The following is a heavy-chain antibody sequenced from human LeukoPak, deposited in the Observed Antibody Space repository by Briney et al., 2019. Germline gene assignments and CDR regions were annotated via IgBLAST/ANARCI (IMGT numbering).Heavy chain of an antibody. D-gene: IGHD2-15*01. J-gene: IGHJ4*02. CDR3: ARNSLVEGDRHDY. CDR2: ISPTSTTV. Sequence: PGGSLRLSCVASGFIFSSYEMNWVRQAPGKGLEWVSFISPTSTTVLYADSVKGRFTISRDNARNSLYLQINDLRAEDTAVYYCARNSLVEGDRHDYWGQGTLVTVSS. V-gene: IGHV3-48*03. CDR1: GFIFSSYE.